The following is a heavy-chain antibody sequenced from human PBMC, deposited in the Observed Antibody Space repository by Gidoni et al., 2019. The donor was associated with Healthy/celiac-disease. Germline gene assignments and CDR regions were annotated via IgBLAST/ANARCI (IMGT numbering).Heavy chain of an antibody. CDR1: GGSISRGGYY. J-gene: IGHJ3*02. CDR2: IYYSGNP. V-gene: IGHV4-31*03. D-gene: IGHD1-26*01. Sequence: QVQLQESGPGLVKPSQTLSPTCTVSGGSISRGGYYWSLIRQHPGKGLECIGYIYYSGNPYYNPSPKSRVTISVDTSKTQFSLKLSSVTAADTAVYYCAREMGASLASGWVGAFDIWGQGTMVTVSS. CDR3: AREMGASLASGWVGAFDI.